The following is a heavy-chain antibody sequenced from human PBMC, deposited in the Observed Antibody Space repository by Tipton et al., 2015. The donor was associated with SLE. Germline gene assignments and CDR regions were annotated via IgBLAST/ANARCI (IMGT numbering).Heavy chain of an antibody. D-gene: IGHD3-3*01. J-gene: IGHJ4*02. CDR2: INHSGST. V-gene: IGHV4-34*01. CDR1: GASINSNF. CDR3: ARGSRITIFGVVQYYFDY. Sequence: TLSLTCTVSGASINSNFWSWIRQSPGKGLEWIGEINHSGSTNYNPSLKSRVTISVDTSKNQFSLKLSSVTAADTAVYYCARGSRITIFGVVQYYFDYWGQGTLVTVSS.